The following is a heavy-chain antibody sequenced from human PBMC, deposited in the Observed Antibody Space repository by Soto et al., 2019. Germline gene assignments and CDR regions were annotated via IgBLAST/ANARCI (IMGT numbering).Heavy chain of an antibody. Sequence: QVQQVQSGAEVKKPGSSVKVSCKASGGTFSSYAISWVRQAPGQGLEWMGGIIPIFGTANYAQKFQGRVTITADESTSTAYMELSSLRSEDTAVYYCARAYYDFWSGYYLYYFDYWGQGTLVTVSS. D-gene: IGHD3-3*01. J-gene: IGHJ4*02. V-gene: IGHV1-69*01. CDR1: GGTFSSYA. CDR2: IIPIFGTA. CDR3: ARAYYDFWSGYYLYYFDY.